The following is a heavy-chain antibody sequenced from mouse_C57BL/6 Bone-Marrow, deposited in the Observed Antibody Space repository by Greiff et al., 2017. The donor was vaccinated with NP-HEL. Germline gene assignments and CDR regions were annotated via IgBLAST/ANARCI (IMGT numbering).Heavy chain of an antibody. J-gene: IGHJ3*01. CDR2: IRNKANGYTT. CDR3: ASDYYYGSSYFAY. V-gene: IGHV7-3*01. Sequence: EVKLVESGGGLVQPGGSLSLSCAASGFTFTDYYMSWVRQPPGKALEWLGFIRNKANGYTTEYSASVKGRFTISRDNSQSILYLQMNALRAEDSATYYCASDYYYGSSYFAYWGQGTLVTVSA. D-gene: IGHD1-1*01. CDR1: GFTFTDYY.